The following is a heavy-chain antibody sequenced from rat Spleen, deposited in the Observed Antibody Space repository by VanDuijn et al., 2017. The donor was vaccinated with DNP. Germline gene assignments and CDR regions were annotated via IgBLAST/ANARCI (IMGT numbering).Heavy chain of an antibody. CDR1: GYSITTNY. CDR3: ARWSRYFDY. J-gene: IGHJ2*01. CDR2: ISYSGST. Sequence: EVQFQESGPGLVKPSQSFSLTCSVTGYSITTNYWGWIRKFPGNKMEYIGHISYSGSTNYNPSLKSRFSITRDTSKNQFFLQLNSVTTEDTATYYCARWSRYFDYWGQGVMVTVSS. V-gene: IGHV3-1*01.